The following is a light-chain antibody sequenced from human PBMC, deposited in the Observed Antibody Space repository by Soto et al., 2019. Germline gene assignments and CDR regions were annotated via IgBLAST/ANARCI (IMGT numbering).Light chain of an antibody. V-gene: IGKV3D-20*02. Sequence: DIVLTQSPGPLSLSPGERVTLSCNSSQRVSSSCLAWYQQKPGQAPRLLIYGASTRATGIPARFSGSGSGTDFTLTISSLEPEEFAGYYCQQRSNWPITLGQGTRLEI. CDR1: QRVSSSC. J-gene: IGKJ5*01. CDR2: GAS. CDR3: QQRSNWPIT.